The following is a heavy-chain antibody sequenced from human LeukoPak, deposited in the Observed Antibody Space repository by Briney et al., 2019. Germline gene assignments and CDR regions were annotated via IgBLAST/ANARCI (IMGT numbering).Heavy chain of an antibody. V-gene: IGHV3-20*04. D-gene: IGHD6-19*01. J-gene: IGHJ4*02. CDR1: GFTFSSYG. CDR3: ARATVAGMAPDY. CDR2: INWNGGST. Sequence: PGGSLRLSCAASGFTFSSYGMSWVRQAPGKGLEWVSGINWNGGSTGYADSVKGRFTISRDNAKNSLYLQMNSLRAEDTALYYCARATVAGMAPDYWGQGTLVTVSS.